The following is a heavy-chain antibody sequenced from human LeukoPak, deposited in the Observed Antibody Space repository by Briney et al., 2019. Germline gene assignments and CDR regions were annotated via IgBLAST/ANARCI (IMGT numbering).Heavy chain of an antibody. CDR1: GFSARRNY. Sequence: PAGSLLRSCGISGFSARRNYLSCVRRAPGGGPEWVSVIYGGSYKFYADSVKGRFTISSDNFKNTLYLQMNSLRVEDTAVYYCARGHPDYGDSSWGQGTLVTVSS. V-gene: IGHV3-53*01. D-gene: IGHD4-17*01. J-gene: IGHJ5*02. CDR2: IYGGSYK. CDR3: ARGHPDYGDSS.